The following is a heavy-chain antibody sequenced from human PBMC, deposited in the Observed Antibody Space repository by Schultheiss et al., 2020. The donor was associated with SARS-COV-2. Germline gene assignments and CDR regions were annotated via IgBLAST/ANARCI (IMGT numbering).Heavy chain of an antibody. V-gene: IGHV1-2*02. CDR3: ARDRNYYDSSGYSLGY. D-gene: IGHD3-22*01. Sequence: ASVKVSCKASGYTFTGYYIHWVRQAPGQGLEWMGWINPNSGGTNYAQKFQGRVTMTRDTSISTAYMELSRLRSDDTAVYYCARDRNYYDSSGYSLGYWGQGTLVTVSS. CDR2: INPNSGGT. J-gene: IGHJ4*02. CDR1: GYTFTGYY.